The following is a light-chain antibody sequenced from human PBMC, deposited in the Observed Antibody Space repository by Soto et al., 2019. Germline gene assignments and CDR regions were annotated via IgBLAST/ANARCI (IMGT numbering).Light chain of an antibody. CDR3: VLYMRSGISV. V-gene: IGLV8-61*01. Sequence: QTVVTQEPSFSVSPGGTVTLTCGLSSGSVSITYYPSWYQQTPGQAPRTLIYSTNTRSSGVPDRFSGSILGNKAALTITGAQADDESDHYCVLYMRSGISVFGGGTKLTVL. CDR1: SGSVSITYY. CDR2: STN. J-gene: IGLJ3*02.